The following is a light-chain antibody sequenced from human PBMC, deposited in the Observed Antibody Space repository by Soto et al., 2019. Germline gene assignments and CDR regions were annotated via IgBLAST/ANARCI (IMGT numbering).Light chain of an antibody. CDR1: QGISNY. Sequence: DIQMTQSPSSLSASVGDRVTITCRASQGISNYLAWYQQKPGKVPKLLIYGASTLQSGVPSPFSGSGSGTDFTLTISSQQPEDVSTYYCQKYNSAPLTFGPGTKVDIK. V-gene: IGKV1-27*01. CDR3: QKYNSAPLT. CDR2: GAS. J-gene: IGKJ3*01.